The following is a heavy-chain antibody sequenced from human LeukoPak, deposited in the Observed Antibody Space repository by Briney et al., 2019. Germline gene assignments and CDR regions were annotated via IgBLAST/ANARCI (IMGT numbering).Heavy chain of an antibody. V-gene: IGHV4-34*01. J-gene: IGHJ4*02. CDR2: INHGGST. Sequence: SETLSLTCAVYGESFSGFYWSWIRQSPGKGLEWIGEINHGGSTNYNPSLKTRVTISVDTSKNQFSLKLRSVTAADTAVYYCAREGVSVTNFGYWSQGTLVTVSS. CDR1: GESFSGFY. D-gene: IGHD5/OR15-5a*01. CDR3: AREGVSVTNFGY.